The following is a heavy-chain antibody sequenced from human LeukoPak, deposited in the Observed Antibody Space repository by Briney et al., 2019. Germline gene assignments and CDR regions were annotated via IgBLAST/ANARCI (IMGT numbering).Heavy chain of an antibody. CDR2: IYYSGST. CDR3: ARRVVTAVHGYYFDY. V-gene: IGHV4-31*03. Sequence: PSETLSLTCTVSGGSISSGGYYWSWIRQHPGKGLEWIGYIYYSGSTYYNPSLKSRVTISVDTSKNQFSLKLSSVTAADTAVYYCARRVVTAVHGYYFDYWGQGTLVTVSS. CDR1: GGSISSGGYY. J-gene: IGHJ4*02. D-gene: IGHD2-21*02.